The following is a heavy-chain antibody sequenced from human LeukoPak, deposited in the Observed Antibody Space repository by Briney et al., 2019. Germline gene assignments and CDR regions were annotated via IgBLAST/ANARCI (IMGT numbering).Heavy chain of an antibody. Sequence: GESLKISCKDSGYSFASTWIAWVRQTPGKGLEWMRIVYPGDSDTRYNPSFQGQVNISVDKSISTAYLQWSSLKASDTAMYYCARSFYDFWSGYSYWGQGTLVTVSS. CDR2: VYPGDSDT. CDR1: GYSFASTW. J-gene: IGHJ4*02. CDR3: ARSFYDFWSGYSY. D-gene: IGHD3-3*01. V-gene: IGHV5-51*06.